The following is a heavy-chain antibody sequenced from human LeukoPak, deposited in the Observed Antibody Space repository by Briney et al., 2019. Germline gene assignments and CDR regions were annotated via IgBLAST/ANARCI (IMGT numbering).Heavy chain of an antibody. Sequence: PGVSLRLSCAAPGFTFNGFNMDWLPQAPGRGLEWLSYISSTSSTMLYADSVKGRFTISRDNAKNSLYLQMHSLRAEDTAVYYCARSRSGYQFDYWGEGTLVTVS. CDR2: ISSTSSTM. D-gene: IGHD2-2*01. V-gene: IGHV3-48*01. J-gene: IGHJ4*02. CDR3: ARSRSGYQFDY. CDR1: GFTFNGFN.